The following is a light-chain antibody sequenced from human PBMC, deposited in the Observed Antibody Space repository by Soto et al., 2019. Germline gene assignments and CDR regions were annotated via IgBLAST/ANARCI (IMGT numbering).Light chain of an antibody. CDR2: FAS. CDR1: QGIGDR. CDR3: QHTFSFPRT. J-gene: IGKJ1*01. V-gene: IGKV1-12*01. Sequence: DIQMTQSPSSVSASVGDRVTITCRASQGIGDRLAWYQQRPGKVPQLVVYFASTLPSVVPSRFSGSASREEFILTIKPLQAEDLATYYSQHTFSFPRTFGQGTKVEVK.